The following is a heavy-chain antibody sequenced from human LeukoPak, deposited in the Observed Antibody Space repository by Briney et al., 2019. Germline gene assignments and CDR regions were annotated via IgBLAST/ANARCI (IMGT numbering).Heavy chain of an antibody. D-gene: IGHD5-12*01. Sequence: ASVKVSCKASGYTFTSYGISWVRQAPGQGLEWMGWISAYNGNTNYAQRLQGRVTMTTDTSTSTAYMELRSLRSDDTAVYYCARGGYSGYDPPPRYYYYMDVWGKGTTVTISS. CDR1: GYTFTSYG. V-gene: IGHV1-18*01. J-gene: IGHJ6*03. CDR3: ARGGYSGYDPPPRYYYYMDV. CDR2: ISAYNGNT.